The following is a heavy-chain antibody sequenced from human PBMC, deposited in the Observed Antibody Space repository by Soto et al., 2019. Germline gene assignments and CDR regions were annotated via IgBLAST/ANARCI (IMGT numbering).Heavy chain of an antibody. J-gene: IGHJ4*02. CDR1: GYTFTSYG. CDR3: ARASGSSTYFYY. D-gene: IGHD2-2*01. Sequence: QVQLVQSGAEVKEPGASVKVSCKASGYTFTSYGISWVRQAPGQGLEWMGWISPYNGNTNYAHKLQGRVTMTTHTSTGTAYMELRSLRSDDTALYYCARASGSSTYFYYWGQGTLVTVSS. CDR2: ISPYNGNT. V-gene: IGHV1-18*01.